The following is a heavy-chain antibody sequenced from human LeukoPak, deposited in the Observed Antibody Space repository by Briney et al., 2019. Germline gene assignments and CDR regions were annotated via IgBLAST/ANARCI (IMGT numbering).Heavy chain of an antibody. Sequence: ASVKVSCTASGGTFSSYAISWVRQAPGQGLEWMGGIIPIFGTANYAQKFQGRVTITADESTSTAYMELSSLRSEDTAVYYCARFLGGSWYGGNWFDPWGQGTLVTVSS. CDR1: GGTFSSYA. V-gene: IGHV1-69*13. CDR2: IIPIFGTA. CDR3: ARFLGGSWYGGNWFDP. D-gene: IGHD6-13*01. J-gene: IGHJ5*02.